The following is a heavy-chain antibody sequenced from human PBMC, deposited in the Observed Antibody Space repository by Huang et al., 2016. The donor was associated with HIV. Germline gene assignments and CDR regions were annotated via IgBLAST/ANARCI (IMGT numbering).Heavy chain of an antibody. Sequence: QLQLQESGPGLVKPSETLSLTCTVSGDSVISDGFYWGWIRRPPGKGLEWIGTISSGGSTYYNPALNSRVSISVDTSKNQFSLKLNSVTASDTAVYYCASLDLPPPLNWFDPWGQGTLVTVST. V-gene: IGHV4-39*01. CDR3: ASLDLPPPLNWFDP. D-gene: IGHD3-9*01. CDR2: ISSGGST. J-gene: IGHJ5*02. CDR1: GDSVISDGFY.